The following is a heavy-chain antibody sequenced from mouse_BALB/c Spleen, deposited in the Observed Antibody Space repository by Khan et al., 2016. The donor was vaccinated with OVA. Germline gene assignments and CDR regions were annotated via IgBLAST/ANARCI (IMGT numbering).Heavy chain of an antibody. Sequence: VKLQESGAELMKPGASVKISCKATGYTFSSYWIEWVKQRPGHGLEWIGEILPGSGRNNYNEKFKGKATFTADTSSNTAYMQLRSLTSEDSAVYYCARGNYYGSSSWFGYWGQGTLVTVSA. CDR2: ILPGSGRN. V-gene: IGHV1-9*01. J-gene: IGHJ3*01. CDR1: GYTFSSYW. D-gene: IGHD1-1*01. CDR3: ARGNYYGSSSWFGY.